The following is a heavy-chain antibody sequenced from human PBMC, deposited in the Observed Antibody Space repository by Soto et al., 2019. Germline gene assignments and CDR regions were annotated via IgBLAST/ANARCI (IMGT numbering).Heavy chain of an antibody. CDR2: ISAYNGNT. Sequence: QVQLVQSGAEVKKPGASVKVSCKASGYTFTSYGISWVRQAPGQGLEWMGWISAYNGNTKYAQKLHGRVTMTTDTCTSTDFMELRRLASYGAAEYYCAADPNYFAHWGQGSLDTVSS. J-gene: IGHJ4*02. CDR3: AADPNYFAH. V-gene: IGHV1-18*01. CDR1: GYTFTSYG.